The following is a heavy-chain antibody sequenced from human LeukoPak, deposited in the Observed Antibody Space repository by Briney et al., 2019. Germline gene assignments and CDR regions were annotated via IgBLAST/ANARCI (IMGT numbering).Heavy chain of an antibody. CDR2: IYYSAST. Sequence: SETLSLTCTVSGGSISSGGYYWSWIRQHPGKGLEWIGYIYYSASTYYNPSLKSRVTISVDTSKNQFSLKLSSVTAADTAVYYCASGGLDSSGSTVDYWGQGTLVTVSS. V-gene: IGHV4-31*03. CDR3: ASGGLDSSGSTVDY. J-gene: IGHJ4*02. CDR1: GGSISSGGYY. D-gene: IGHD3-22*01.